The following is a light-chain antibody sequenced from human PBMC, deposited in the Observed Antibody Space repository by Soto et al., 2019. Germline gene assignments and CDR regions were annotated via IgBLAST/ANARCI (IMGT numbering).Light chain of an antibody. J-gene: IGLJ3*02. Sequence: QSVLTQPPSVSGAPGQRVTISCTGSSSNIGAGYDVHWYQQLPGTAPKLFIFGNSNRPSGVPDRFSGSKSGTSASLAITGLQAEDEAEYYCQSYYSSLSGWVFGGGTKLTVL. CDR1: SSNIGAGYD. V-gene: IGLV1-40*01. CDR3: QSYYSSLSGWV. CDR2: GNS.